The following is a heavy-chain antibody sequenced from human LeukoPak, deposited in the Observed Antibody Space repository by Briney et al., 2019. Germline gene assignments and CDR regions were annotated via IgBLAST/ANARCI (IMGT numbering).Heavy chain of an antibody. CDR1: GFTFSSYW. V-gene: IGHV3-7*01. CDR2: IKGDGSEK. J-gene: IGHJ6*03. D-gene: IGHD3-22*01. CDR3: ARDAGYYYDSSGYLPFYYYYYMDV. Sequence: GGSLRLSCVASGFTFSSYWMSWVRQAPGKGLEWVANIKGDGSEKYYVDSVKGRFTFSRDNAKNSLCLQMNSLRAEDTAVYYCARDAGYYYDSSGYLPFYYYYYMDVWGKGTTVTVSS.